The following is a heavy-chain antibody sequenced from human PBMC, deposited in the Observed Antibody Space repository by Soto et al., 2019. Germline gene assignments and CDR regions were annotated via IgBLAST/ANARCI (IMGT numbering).Heavy chain of an antibody. CDR2: IYYSGST. J-gene: IGHJ4*02. Sequence: SETLSLTCTVSGGSISSYYWSWIRQPPGKGLEWIGYIYYSGSTNYNPSLKSRVTISVDTSKNQFSLKLSSVTAADTAVYYCARVVREWEFDYWGQGTLVTVSS. CDR3: ARVVREWEFDY. V-gene: IGHV4-59*01. CDR1: GGSISSYY. D-gene: IGHD1-26*01.